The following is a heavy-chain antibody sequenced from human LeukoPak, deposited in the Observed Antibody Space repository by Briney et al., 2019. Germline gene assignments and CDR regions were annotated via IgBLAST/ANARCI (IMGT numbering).Heavy chain of an antibody. V-gene: IGHV4-30-4*01. CDR3: ARGTFGELGPTAFDI. Sequence: ASQTLSLTCTVSGGSISSGDYYWSWIRQPPGKGVEWIGYIYYSGSTYYNPSLKSRVTISVDTSKNQFSLKLSSVTAADTAVYYCARGTFGELGPTAFDIWGQGTMVTVSS. D-gene: IGHD3-10*01. CDR2: IYYSGST. CDR1: GGSISSGDYY. J-gene: IGHJ3*02.